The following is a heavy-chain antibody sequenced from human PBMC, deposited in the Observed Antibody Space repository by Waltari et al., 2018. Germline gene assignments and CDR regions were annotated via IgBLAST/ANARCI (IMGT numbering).Heavy chain of an antibody. CDR2: IYYSGTT. V-gene: IGHV4-59*01. Sequence: QVQLQESGPGLVKPSETLSLTCTVSGGSISSYYWAWIRQPPGKGLDWIGYIYYSGTTNYDPSLKIRVTISVDTSKNQFSLKLSSVTAADTAVYYCARGLGYCSSNRCFDAFVIWGQGTMVTVSS. D-gene: IGHD2-2*01. CDR3: ARGLGYCSSNRCFDAFVI. CDR1: GGSISSYY. J-gene: IGHJ3*02.